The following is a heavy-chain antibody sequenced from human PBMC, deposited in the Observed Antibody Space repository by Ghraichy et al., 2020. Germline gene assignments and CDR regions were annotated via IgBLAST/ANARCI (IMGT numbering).Heavy chain of an antibody. CDR1: GFTFSSYS. J-gene: IGHJ5*02. CDR2: ISSSSSYI. Sequence: GGSLRLSCAASGFTFSSYSMNWVRQAPGKGLEWVSSISSSSSYIYYADSVKGRFTISRDNAKNSLYLQMNSLRAEDTAVYYCARDRSQWLGKNWFDPWGQGTLVTVSS. CDR3: ARDRSQWLGKNWFDP. D-gene: IGHD6-19*01. V-gene: IGHV3-21*01.